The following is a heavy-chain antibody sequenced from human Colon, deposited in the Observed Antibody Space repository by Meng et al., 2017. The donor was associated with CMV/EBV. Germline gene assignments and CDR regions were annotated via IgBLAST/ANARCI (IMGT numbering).Heavy chain of an antibody. V-gene: IGHV3-21*01. CDR2: ISSDSSYI. J-gene: IGHJ1*01. CDR1: GFTFNSYS. Sequence: GESLKISCSASGFTFNSYSMNWVRQTPGKGLEWVSSISSDSSYIFYADSVRGRFTISRDNAKNSLYLQMSSLGAGDTAVYYCVRHLEAGRNGYSEPFWGQGTLVTVSS. CDR3: VRHLEAGRNGYSEPF. D-gene: IGHD5-18*01.